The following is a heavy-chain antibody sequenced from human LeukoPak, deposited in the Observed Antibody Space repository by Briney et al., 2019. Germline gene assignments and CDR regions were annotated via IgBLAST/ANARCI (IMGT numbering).Heavy chain of an antibody. CDR3: ARERGGALDY. CDR1: GYTFTSYY. V-gene: IGHV1-46*01. CDR2: INPSGGIT. J-gene: IGHJ4*02. Sequence: ASVKVSCKASGYTFTSYYMHWVRQAPGQGLEWMGIINPSGGITNYAQKFQGRVTMTRDTSASTVYMELSSLRSEDTAVHYCARERGGALDYWGQGTLVTVSP. D-gene: IGHD3-10*01.